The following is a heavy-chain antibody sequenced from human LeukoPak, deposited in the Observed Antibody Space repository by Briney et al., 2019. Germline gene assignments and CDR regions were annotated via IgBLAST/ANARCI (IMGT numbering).Heavy chain of an antibody. CDR2: ILYDGTDK. V-gene: IGHV3-30*04. Sequence: PGGSLRLSCAASEFPFSNYAMHWVRQAPGKGLEWVAVILYDGTDKSYADSLKGRFTISRDNSKNTLYLQMNSLTTEDTAVYYCAKDGQCSGGSCYSGLDYWGQGTLVTVSS. CDR1: EFPFSNYA. CDR3: AKDGQCSGGSCYSGLDY. D-gene: IGHD2-15*01. J-gene: IGHJ4*02.